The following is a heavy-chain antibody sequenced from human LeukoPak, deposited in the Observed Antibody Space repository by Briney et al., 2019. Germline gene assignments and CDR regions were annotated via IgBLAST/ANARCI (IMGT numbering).Heavy chain of an antibody. Sequence: SETLSLTCTVSGGSTSSYYWSWIRQPPGKRLEWIGYIYYSGSTNYNPSLKSRVTISVDTSKNQLSLKLSSVTAADTAVYYCARHSYYDSSGYRFDYWGQGTLVTVSS. CDR2: IYYSGST. CDR3: ARHSYYDSSGYRFDY. D-gene: IGHD3-22*01. V-gene: IGHV4-59*08. CDR1: GGSTSSYY. J-gene: IGHJ4*02.